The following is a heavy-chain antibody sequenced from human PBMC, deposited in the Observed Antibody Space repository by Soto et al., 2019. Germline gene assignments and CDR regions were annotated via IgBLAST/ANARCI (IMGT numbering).Heavy chain of an antibody. CDR1: GGSVSSGSYY. Sequence: SETLSLTCTVSGGSVSSGSYYWSWIRQPPGKGLEWIGYIYYSGSTNYNPSLKSRVTISVDTSKNQFSLKLSSVTAADTAVYYCATHSIAAAGTGGWFVPWGRGTRVTVSS. D-gene: IGHD6-13*01. CDR2: IYYSGST. V-gene: IGHV4-61*01. CDR3: ATHSIAAAGTGGWFVP. J-gene: IGHJ5*02.